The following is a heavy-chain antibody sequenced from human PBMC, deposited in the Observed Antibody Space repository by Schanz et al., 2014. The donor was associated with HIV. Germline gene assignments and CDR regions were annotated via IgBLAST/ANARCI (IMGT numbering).Heavy chain of an antibody. D-gene: IGHD3-22*01. CDR3: AKPEYDSRGNSQSHFDS. CDR1: GFTFNSYG. J-gene: IGHJ4*02. V-gene: IGHV3-23*04. Sequence: VQLVESGGGLVKPGRSLRLSCAASGFTFNSYGMHWVRQAPGKGLEWVSSISESGGRTYYADSVNGRFTISRDNSKNTLYLQMTTLRTEDTAVYYCAKPEYDSRGNSQSHFDSWGQGTLVTVSS. CDR2: ISESGGRT.